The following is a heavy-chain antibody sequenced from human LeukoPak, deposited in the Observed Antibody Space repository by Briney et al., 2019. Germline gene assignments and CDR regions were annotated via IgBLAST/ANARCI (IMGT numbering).Heavy chain of an antibody. Sequence: PSETLSLTCTVSGGSISSYYWSWIRQPPGKGLEWIGYIYYSGSTNYNPSLKSRVTISVDTSKNQFSLKLSSVTAADTAVYYCARLLYGSRDDDAFDIWGQGTMVTVSS. D-gene: IGHD3-10*01. J-gene: IGHJ3*02. V-gene: IGHV4-59*01. CDR3: ARLLYGSRDDDAFDI. CDR2: IYYSGST. CDR1: GGSISSYY.